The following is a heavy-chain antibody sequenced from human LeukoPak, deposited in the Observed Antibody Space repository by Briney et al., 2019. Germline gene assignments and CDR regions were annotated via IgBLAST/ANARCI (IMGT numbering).Heavy chain of an antibody. J-gene: IGHJ3*02. CDR2: IKQDGSEK. CDR1: GFTFSSYW. V-gene: IGHV3-7*01. CDR3: ATILGDFDI. Sequence: PGGSLRLSCAASGFTFSSYWMNWVRQAPGKGLEWVANIKQDGSEKYHLDSVKGRFTISRDNANISLYLQMNSLRAEDTAVYYCATILGDFDIWGQGTMVTVSS.